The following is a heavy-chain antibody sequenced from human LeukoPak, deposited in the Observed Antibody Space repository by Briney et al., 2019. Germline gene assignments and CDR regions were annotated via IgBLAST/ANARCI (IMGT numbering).Heavy chain of an antibody. Sequence: GASVKVSCKASGYTFTSYGISWVRQAPGQGLEWMGGIIPIFGTANYAQKFQGRVTITADKSTSTAYMELSSLRSEDTAVYYCARVPNLDRRYYYGSGTEPYFDYWGQGTLVTVSS. J-gene: IGHJ4*02. CDR3: ARVPNLDRRYYYGSGTEPYFDY. CDR2: IIPIFGTA. CDR1: GYTFTSYG. V-gene: IGHV1-69*06. D-gene: IGHD3-10*01.